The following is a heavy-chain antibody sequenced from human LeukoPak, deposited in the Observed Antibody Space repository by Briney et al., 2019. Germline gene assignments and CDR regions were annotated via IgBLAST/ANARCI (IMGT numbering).Heavy chain of an antibody. CDR1: GGSISSYY. CDR2: IYTSGTT. J-gene: IGHJ5*02. CDR3: AGSSSSGWGFRFDP. V-gene: IGHV4-4*07. D-gene: IGHD6-19*01. Sequence: SETLSLTCTVSGGSISSYYWSWIRQSPGKGLEWIGRIYTSGTTNYNPSLKSRVTISVDTSKNQFSLKLSSVTAADTAMYYCAGSSSSGWGFRFDPWGQGTLVTVSS.